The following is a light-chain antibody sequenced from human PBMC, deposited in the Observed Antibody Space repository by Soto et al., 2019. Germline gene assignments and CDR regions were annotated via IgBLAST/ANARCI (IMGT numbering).Light chain of an antibody. CDR1: QSLGGTY. J-gene: IGKJ3*01. CDR3: QQYGSSPFP. Sequence: EIVLTQSPGTLSLSPGERATLFCRASQSLGGTYLAWYQQKPGQAPRLLIYAVSSRATGIPDRFSGSVSGTDFPLTISRLEPEDFAVYYCQQYGSSPFPFGPGTKVDIK. V-gene: IGKV3-20*01. CDR2: AVS.